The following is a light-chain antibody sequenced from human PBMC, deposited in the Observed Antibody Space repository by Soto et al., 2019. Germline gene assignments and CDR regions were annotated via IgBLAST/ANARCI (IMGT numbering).Light chain of an antibody. CDR1: QNVNSY. CDR3: QQWHATPLT. J-gene: IGKJ5*01. CDR2: DAS. Sequence: EIVMTQSPATLYLSPGARATLSCRASQNVNSYLAWYQQKPGRAPRVLIYDASTRATGVPDRFSGSGYGTDFTLTLPPLQPEDVGIYDGQQWHATPLTFGPGTRLEIK. V-gene: IGKV3D-15*01.